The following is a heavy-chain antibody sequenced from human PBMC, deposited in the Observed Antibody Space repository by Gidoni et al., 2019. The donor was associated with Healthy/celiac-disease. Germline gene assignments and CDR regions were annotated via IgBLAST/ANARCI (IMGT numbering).Heavy chain of an antibody. CDR1: GFTFTSYA. Sequence: GQLLESGGGLVQPGGSLRGSCAASGFTFTSYARSRVGQAPGKGLEWVSAIMGSGGSTYYADSVKGRFTISRDNSKNTLYLQMNSLRAEDTAVYYCAHPAAAGRGGWFDPWGQGTLVTVSS. J-gene: IGHJ5*02. V-gene: IGHV3-23*01. CDR2: IMGSGGST. CDR3: AHPAAAGRGGWFDP. D-gene: IGHD6-13*01.